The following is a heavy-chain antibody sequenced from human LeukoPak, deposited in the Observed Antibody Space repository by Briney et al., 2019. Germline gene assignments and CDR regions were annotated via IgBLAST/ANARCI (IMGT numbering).Heavy chain of an antibody. CDR3: ASVAGGLFDY. J-gene: IGHJ4*02. D-gene: IGHD1-14*01. Sequence: PSETLSLTCAVYGGSFSGYYWSWIRQPPGKGLEWIGEINHSGSTNYNPSLKSRVTISVDTSKNQFSLKLSSVTAADTAVYYCASVAGGLFDYWGQGTLVTVSS. CDR1: GGSFSGYY. CDR2: INHSGST. V-gene: IGHV4-34*01.